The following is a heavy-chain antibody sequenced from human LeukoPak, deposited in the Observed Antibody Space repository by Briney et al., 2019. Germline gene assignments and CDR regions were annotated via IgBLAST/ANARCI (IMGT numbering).Heavy chain of an antibody. CDR1: GFTSSNYW. V-gene: IGHV3-7*03. Sequence: GGSLRLSCAASGFTSSNYWMSWVRQTPGKGLEWVANIKEDGSDKYYVDSLKGRFTISRDNAKNSLYLQMNSLRAEDTAVYYRAKDRTRQAYWGQGTLVTVSS. CDR3: AKDRTRQAY. D-gene: IGHD3-3*01. CDR2: IKEDGSDK. J-gene: IGHJ4*02.